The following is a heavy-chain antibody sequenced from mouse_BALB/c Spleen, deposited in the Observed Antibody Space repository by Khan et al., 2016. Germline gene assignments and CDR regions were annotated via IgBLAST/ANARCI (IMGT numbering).Heavy chain of an antibody. CDR1: GYTFTNYG. Sequence: QIQLVQSGPDLKKPGETVKISCKASGYTFTNYGMNWVKQAPGKGLKWMGWINTNTGEPTYAEEFKGRFAFSLETSATTAYLQINNLKNEDTATYCWADDYNGSNWFADWGQGTLVTVTS. D-gene: IGHD1-1*01. J-gene: IGHJ3*01. CDR2: INTNTGEP. CDR3: ADDYNGSNWFAD. V-gene: IGHV9-3*02.